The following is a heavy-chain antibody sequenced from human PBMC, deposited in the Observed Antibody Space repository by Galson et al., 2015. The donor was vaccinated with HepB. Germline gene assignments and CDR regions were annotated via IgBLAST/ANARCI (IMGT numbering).Heavy chain of an antibody. V-gene: IGHV3-23*01. CDR1: GFIFSSYA. D-gene: IGHD3-16*01. J-gene: IGHJ4*02. CDR3: ARKFGYFDY. CDR2: ISGRGDTT. Sequence: SLRLSCAASGFIFSSYAMNWVRQVPGKGLEWVATISGRGDTTFYADSVKGRFTISRGNSENTLYLQMNSLRAEDTAVYFCARKFGYFDYWGQGALVTVSA.